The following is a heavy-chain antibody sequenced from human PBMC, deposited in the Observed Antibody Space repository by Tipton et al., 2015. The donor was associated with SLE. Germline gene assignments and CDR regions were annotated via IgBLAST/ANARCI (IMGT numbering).Heavy chain of an antibody. Sequence: SLRLSCAASGFTFSDYYMSWIRQAPGKGLEWVSRINSDGSSTSYADSVKGRFTISRDNAKNTLYLQMNSLRAEDTAVYYCAKPIGYSSGWYFDYWGQGTLVTVSS. CDR2: INSDGSST. CDR1: GFTFSDYY. D-gene: IGHD6-19*01. CDR3: AKPIGYSSGWYFDY. J-gene: IGHJ4*02. V-gene: IGHV3-74*01.